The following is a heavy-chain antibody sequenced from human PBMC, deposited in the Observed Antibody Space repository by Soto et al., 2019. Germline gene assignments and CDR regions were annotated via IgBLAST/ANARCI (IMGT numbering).Heavy chain of an antibody. CDR1: GYTFTNYG. V-gene: IGHV1-18*04. D-gene: IGHD1-1*01. CDR2: ISAYNGDT. CDR3: ARASIGTETTAWLDP. J-gene: IGHJ5*02. Sequence: QVQLVQSGAEVKKPGASVKVSCKASGYTFTNYGISWVRQAPGQGLEWMGWISAYNGDTHYAQKVKGRVTMTTDTSASTAYMELRSMRSDDTAMYYCARASIGTETTAWLDPWGQGNLVNVSS.